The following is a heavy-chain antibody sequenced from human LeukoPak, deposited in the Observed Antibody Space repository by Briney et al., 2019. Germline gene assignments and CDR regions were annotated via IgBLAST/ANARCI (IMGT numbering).Heavy chain of an antibody. Sequence: SETLSLTCTVSGVSISSYYWSWIRQPAGKGLELIGRIYTSGSTNYNPSLKRRVTMSVDTSKNQFSLKLSSVTAADTAVYYCARDPGAAAESGAFDIWGQGTMVTVSS. J-gene: IGHJ3*02. CDR3: ARDPGAAAESGAFDI. V-gene: IGHV4-4*07. CDR2: IYTSGST. D-gene: IGHD6-13*01. CDR1: GVSISSYY.